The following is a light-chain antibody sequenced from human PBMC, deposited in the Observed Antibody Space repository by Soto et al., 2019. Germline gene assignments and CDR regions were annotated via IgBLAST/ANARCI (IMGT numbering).Light chain of an antibody. V-gene: IGKV3-11*01. CDR2: DAS. J-gene: IGKJ1*01. CDR1: QSVRSY. Sequence: EIVLTQSPATLSLSPGERATLSCRASQSVRSYLAWYQQKPGQAPRLLIYDASNRATGIPARFSGSGSGTDFTLTISSLEPEDFAVYYCQHRSNWWTFGQGSKVEMK. CDR3: QHRSNWWT.